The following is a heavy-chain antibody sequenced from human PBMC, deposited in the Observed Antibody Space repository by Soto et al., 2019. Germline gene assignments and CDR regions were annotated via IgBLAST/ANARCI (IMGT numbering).Heavy chain of an antibody. CDR1: GYTFTAYY. D-gene: IGHD1-7*01. CDR2: INPNSGGT. V-gene: IGHV1-2*02. J-gene: IGHJ6*02. CDR3: ARTNIRGNYFSSLDV. Sequence: QVQLVQSGADVKKPGASVKVSCQASGYTFTAYYIHWVRQAPGQGLEWMGWINPNSGGTHYAQKFQGRVTMTGDTSLSTAYMELTSLRSDDTAVYYCARTNIRGNYFSSLDVWGQGTTVTVSS.